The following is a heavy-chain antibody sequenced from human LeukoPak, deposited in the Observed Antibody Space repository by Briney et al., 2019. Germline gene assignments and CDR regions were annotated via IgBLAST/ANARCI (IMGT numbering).Heavy chain of an antibody. D-gene: IGHD2-2*01. CDR2: INSDRSGT. J-gene: IGHJ6*02. V-gene: IGHV3-74*01. CDR3: ARDYAYTMDV. Sequence: GGSLRLSCAASGFAFSTYWMHWVRQAPGKGLVWVSLINSDRSGTGYADSVRGRFTISRDNAKNTLYLQVNSLRAEDTAVYYCARDYAYTMDVWGQGTTVTVSS. CDR1: GFAFSTYW.